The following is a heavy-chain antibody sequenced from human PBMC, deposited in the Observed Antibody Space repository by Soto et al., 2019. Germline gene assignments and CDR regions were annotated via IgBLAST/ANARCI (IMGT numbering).Heavy chain of an antibody. CDR3: AKDGNPIPYLTGYYRLGWFDP. Sequence: GGSLRLSCAASGFTFSSYAMSWVRQAPGKGLEWVSAISGSGGSTYYADSVKGRFTISRDNSKNTLYLQMNSLRAEDAAVYYCAKDGNPIPYLTGYYRLGWFDPWGQGTLVTVSS. V-gene: IGHV3-23*01. CDR1: GFTFSSYA. CDR2: ISGSGGST. D-gene: IGHD3-9*01. J-gene: IGHJ5*02.